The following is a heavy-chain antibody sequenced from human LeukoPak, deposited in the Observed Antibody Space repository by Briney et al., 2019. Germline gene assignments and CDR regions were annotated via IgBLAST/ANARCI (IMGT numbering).Heavy chain of an antibody. CDR3: ATPGGTSSGYAFDI. D-gene: IGHD2-2*01. V-gene: IGHV1-2*04. CDR2: INPNSGGT. J-gene: IGHJ3*02. CDR1: GYTFTGYY. Sequence: ASVNVSCKASGYTFTGYYMHWVRQAPGQGLEWMGWINPNSGGTNYTQKFQGWVTMTRDTSISTAYMELSRLRSDDTAVYYCATPGGTSSGYAFDIWGQGTMVTVSS.